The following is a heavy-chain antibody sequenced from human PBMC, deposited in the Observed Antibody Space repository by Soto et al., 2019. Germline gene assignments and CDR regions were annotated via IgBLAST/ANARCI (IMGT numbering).Heavy chain of an antibody. CDR3: ARDFESFAFDI. CDR1: GGTFSSYT. J-gene: IGHJ3*02. CDR2: IIPILGIA. V-gene: IGHV1-69*08. Sequence: QVQLVQSGAEVKKPGSSVKVSCKASGGTFSSYTISWVRQAPGQGLEWMGRIIPILGIANYAQKFQGRVTITADKSTSTAYMELSSVRSEDTAVYYCARDFESFAFDIWGQGTMVTVSS.